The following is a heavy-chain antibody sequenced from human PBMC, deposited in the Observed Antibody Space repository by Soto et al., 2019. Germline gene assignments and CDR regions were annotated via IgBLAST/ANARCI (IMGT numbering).Heavy chain of an antibody. CDR1: GYTFTSYD. D-gene: IGHD3-22*01. Sequence: ASVKVSCKASGYTFTSYDINWVRQATGQGLEWMGWMNPNSGNTGYAQKFQGRVTMTRNTSISTAYMELSSLRSEDTAVYYCARVYHYYDSSGYFIYYYGMDVWGQGTTVTAP. CDR3: ARVYHYYDSSGYFIYYYGMDV. J-gene: IGHJ6*02. CDR2: MNPNSGNT. V-gene: IGHV1-8*01.